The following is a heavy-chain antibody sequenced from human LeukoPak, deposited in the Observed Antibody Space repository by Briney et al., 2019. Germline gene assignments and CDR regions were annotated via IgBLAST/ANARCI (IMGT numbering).Heavy chain of an antibody. V-gene: IGHV3-30-3*01. CDR3: AREGYSCFDY. CDR1: GFTFSSYA. D-gene: IGHD2-8*01. CDR2: ISYDGSNK. J-gene: IGHJ4*02. Sequence: PGGSLRLSCAASGFTFSSYAMHWVRQAPGKGLEGVAVISYDGSNKYYADSVKGRFTISRDNSKNTLYLQMNSLRAEDTAVYYCAREGYSCFDYWGQGTLVTVSS.